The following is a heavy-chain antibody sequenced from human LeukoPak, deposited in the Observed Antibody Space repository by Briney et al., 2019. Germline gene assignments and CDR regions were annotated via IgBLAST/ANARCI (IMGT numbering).Heavy chain of an antibody. J-gene: IGHJ6*04. D-gene: IGHD6-19*01. CDR2: ISSSSSYT. Sequence: GGSLRLSCAASGFTFSDYYMSWIRQAPGKGLEWVSYISSSSSYTNYADSVKGRFTISRDNAKNSLYLQMNSLRAEDTAVYYCARDGDRIAVAGQYYYYYGVDVWGKGTTVTVSS. CDR1: GFTFSDYY. V-gene: IGHV3-11*06. CDR3: ARDGDRIAVAGQYYYYYGVDV.